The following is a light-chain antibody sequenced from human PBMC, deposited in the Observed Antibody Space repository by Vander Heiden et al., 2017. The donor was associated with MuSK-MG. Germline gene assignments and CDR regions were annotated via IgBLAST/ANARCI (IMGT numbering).Light chain of an antibody. CDR3: QQYNNWPRIT. CDR1: QSVSSN. V-gene: IGKV3-15*01. J-gene: IGKJ5*01. Sequence: ELVMTQSPATLSVPPGEMATLTCRASQSVSSNLAWYQQKPGQAPRLLIYGASTRATGIPARFSGSGSGTEFTLTISSLQSEDFAVYYCQQYNNWPRITFGQGTQLEIK. CDR2: GAS.